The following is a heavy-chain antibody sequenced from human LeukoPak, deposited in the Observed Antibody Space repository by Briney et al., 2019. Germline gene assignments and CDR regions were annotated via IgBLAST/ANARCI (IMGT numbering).Heavy chain of an antibody. J-gene: IGHJ5*02. D-gene: IGHD3-22*01. CDR2: INPNSGGT. CDR1: GYTFTGYY. V-gene: IGHV1-2*02. CDR3: ARDFRKGYYDSSGYYP. Sequence: ASVKVSCKASGYTFTGYYMHWVRQAPGQGLEWMGWINPNSGGTSYAQKFQGRVTMTRDTSISTAYMELSRLRSDDTAVYYCARDFRKGYYDSSGYYPWGQGTLVTVSS.